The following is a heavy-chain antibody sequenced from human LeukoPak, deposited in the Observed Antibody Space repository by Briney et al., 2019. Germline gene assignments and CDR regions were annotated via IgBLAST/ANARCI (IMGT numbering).Heavy chain of an antibody. V-gene: IGHV1-69*04. CDR1: GSTFSSYA. CDR2: IIPIFGIA. J-gene: IGHJ5*02. CDR3: ARDGYSSGWYYWFDP. Sequence: SVKVCCKASGSTFSSYAISWVRQAPGQGLEWMGRIIPIFGIANYAQKFQGRVTITADKSTSTAYMELSSLRSEDTAVYYCARDGYSSGWYYWFDPWGQGTLVTVSS. D-gene: IGHD6-19*01.